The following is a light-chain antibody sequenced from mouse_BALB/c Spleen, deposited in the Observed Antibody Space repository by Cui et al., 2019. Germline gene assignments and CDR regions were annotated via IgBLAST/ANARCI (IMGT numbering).Light chain of an antibody. V-gene: IGKV8-19*01. CDR1: QSLLNSGNQKNY. J-gene: IGKJ4*01. CDR3: QNEYSYPIFT. CDR2: WAS. Sequence: DIVMTQSPSSLPVTAGEKVTMSCKSSQSLLNSGNQKNYLTWYQQKPGQPPKLLIYWASTRESGVPDRFTGSGSGTDFTLTISSVQAEDRAVYYCQNEYSYPIFTFGSGTKLEIK.